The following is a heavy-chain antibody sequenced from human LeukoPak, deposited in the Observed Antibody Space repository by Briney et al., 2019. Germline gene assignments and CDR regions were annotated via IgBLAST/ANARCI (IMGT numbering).Heavy chain of an antibody. J-gene: IGHJ4*02. CDR2: ISGSGGST. Sequence: YPGGSLRLSCAASGFTFSSYAMSWVRQAPGKGLEWVSAISGSGGSTYYADSVKGRFAISRDNSKNTLYLQMNSLRAEDTAVYYCAKDLASVDYDILTGYHPFGYWGQGTLVTVSS. D-gene: IGHD3-9*01. CDR1: GFTFSSYA. CDR3: AKDLASVDYDILTGYHPFGY. V-gene: IGHV3-23*01.